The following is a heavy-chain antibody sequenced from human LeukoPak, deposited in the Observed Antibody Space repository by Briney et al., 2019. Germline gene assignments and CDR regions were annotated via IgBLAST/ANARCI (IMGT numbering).Heavy chain of an antibody. CDR1: GLTLSDHY. V-gene: IGHV4-34*01. D-gene: IGHD6-13*01. Sequence: GSLRLSCTASGLTLSDHYIDWIRQPPGKGLEWTGEINHSGSTNYNPSLKSRVTISVDTSKNQFSLKLSSVTAADTAVYYCARYTGYSSSWNDAFDIWGQGTMVTVSS. J-gene: IGHJ3*02. CDR2: INHSGST. CDR3: ARYTGYSSSWNDAFDI.